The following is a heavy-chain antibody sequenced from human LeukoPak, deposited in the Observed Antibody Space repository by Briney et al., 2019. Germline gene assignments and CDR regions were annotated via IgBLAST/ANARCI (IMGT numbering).Heavy chain of an antibody. Sequence: SETLSLTCVVSGYSISSGYWWSWVRQPPGKGLEWIGEIQGSGSTNYNPSLKSRVTISVGTSKNQFSLKLTSVTAADTAIYYCARNADYCLDYWGQGTLVTVSS. J-gene: IGHJ4*02. CDR3: ARNADYCLDY. V-gene: IGHV4-4*02. D-gene: IGHD4/OR15-4a*01. CDR1: GYSISSGYW. CDR2: IQGSGST.